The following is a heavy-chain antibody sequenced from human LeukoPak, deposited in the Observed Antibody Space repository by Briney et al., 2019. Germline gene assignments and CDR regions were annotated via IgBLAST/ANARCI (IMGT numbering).Heavy chain of an antibody. J-gene: IGHJ3*02. CDR1: GFTFSSYS. CDR2: ISSSSSSI. Sequence: GGSLRLSCAASGFTFSSYSMNWVRQAPGKGLEWVSFISSSSSSINYADSVKGRFTISRDNAKNSLYLQMNSLRAEDTAVYYCAKGSTYYYDNSGAAFDIWGQGTMVTVSS. V-gene: IGHV3-21*01. D-gene: IGHD3-22*01. CDR3: AKGSTYYYDNSGAAFDI.